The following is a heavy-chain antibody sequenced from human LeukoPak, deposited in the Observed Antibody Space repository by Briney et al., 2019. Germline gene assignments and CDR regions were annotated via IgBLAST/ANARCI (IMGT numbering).Heavy chain of an antibody. CDR3: AREFAVAGTWFDP. V-gene: IGHV4-39*02. J-gene: IGHJ5*02. CDR2: ISDSGNT. Sequence: SETLSLTCTVSGGSISSRSYYWGWIRQPPGKGLEWIGKISDSGNTYYSPSLRSRVTISIDMSKNQFSLKLSSVTAADTAVYYCAREFAVAGTWFDPWGQGTLVTVSS. D-gene: IGHD6-19*01. CDR1: GGSISSRSYY.